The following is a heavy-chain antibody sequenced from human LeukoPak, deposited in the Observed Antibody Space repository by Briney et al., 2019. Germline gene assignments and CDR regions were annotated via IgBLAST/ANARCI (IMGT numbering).Heavy chain of an antibody. Sequence: GGSLRLSCAASGFTFSSYSMNWVRQAPGKGLEWVSSISSSSSYIYYADSVKGRFTISRDNAKNSLYLQTNSLRAEDTAVYYCARDAPYYYDSSGYYYSPFDYWGQGTLVTVSS. V-gene: IGHV3-21*01. J-gene: IGHJ4*02. CDR3: ARDAPYYYDSSGYYYSPFDY. CDR1: GFTFSSYS. D-gene: IGHD3-22*01. CDR2: ISSSSSYI.